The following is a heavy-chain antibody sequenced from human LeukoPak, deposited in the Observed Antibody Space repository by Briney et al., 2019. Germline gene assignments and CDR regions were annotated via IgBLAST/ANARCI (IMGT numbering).Heavy chain of an antibody. Sequence: GGSLRLSCAASGFTFRNYWISWVRQAPGKGLEWVANIKQDGSEKYYVDSVKGRFTISRDNSKNSLYLQMNSLRTEDTALYYCAKGGGGWFGEVDYYYYYMDVWGQGTLVTVSS. CDR3: AKGGGGWFGEVDYYYYYMDV. CDR1: GFTFRNYW. CDR2: IKQDGSEK. J-gene: IGHJ6*03. V-gene: IGHV3-7*03. D-gene: IGHD3-10*01.